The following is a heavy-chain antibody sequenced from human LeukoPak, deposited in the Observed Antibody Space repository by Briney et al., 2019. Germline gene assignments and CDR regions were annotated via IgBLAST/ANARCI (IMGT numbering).Heavy chain of an antibody. CDR1: GFTVSFNY. D-gene: IGHD5-24*01. V-gene: IGHV3-66*01. J-gene: IGHJ4*02. CDR2: IYSGGTI. Sequence: GGSLRLSCAASGFTVSFNYMNWVRQAPGKGLEWVSVIYSGGTIHYADSVKGRFTISRDLSKNMLYLQMNSLRAEDTAVYYCARGLISRDGYNSFYFDYWGQGTLVTVSS. CDR3: ARGLISRDGYNSFYFDY.